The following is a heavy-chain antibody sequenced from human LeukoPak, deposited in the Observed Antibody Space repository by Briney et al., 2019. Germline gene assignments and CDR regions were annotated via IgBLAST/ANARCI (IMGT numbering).Heavy chain of an antibody. V-gene: IGHV3-30*18. D-gene: IGHD6-6*01. CDR3: AKLPGDSSSYYYYYGMDV. CDR1: RFIFSSYG. CDR2: ISYDGSNN. J-gene: IGHJ6*02. Sequence: GGSLRLSCAAWRFIFSSYGMHCVRQAPGKGLEWVAGISYDGSNNYYADSVKGRFTISRDNSKNTLYLQMNSLRADDTAVYYCAKLPGDSSSYYYYYGMDVWGQGTTVTVSS.